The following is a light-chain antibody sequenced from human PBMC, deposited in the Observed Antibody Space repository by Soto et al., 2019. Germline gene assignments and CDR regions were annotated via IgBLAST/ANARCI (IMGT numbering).Light chain of an antibody. Sequence: EDVLTQSRASLSLSPRDTAALSCVADQSVSDYVGWYQQKHGQPPRLLLFDASSRASGVPHRFSAGGYGTDFNLIISSLQTADFAAYYCQQRVNWPPTFGGGTKVDIK. V-gene: IGKV3-11*01. CDR2: DAS. CDR1: QSVSDY. J-gene: IGKJ4*01. CDR3: QQRVNWPPT.